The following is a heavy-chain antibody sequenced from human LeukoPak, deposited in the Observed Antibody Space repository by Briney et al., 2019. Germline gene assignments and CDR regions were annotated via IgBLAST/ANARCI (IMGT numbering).Heavy chain of an antibody. CDR3: AKDGPPGDY. D-gene: IGHD1-14*01. CDR1: GFTFSSYW. CDR2: MENDGSSA. V-gene: IGHV3-74*01. Sequence: PGGSLRLSCAASGFTFSSYWMHWVRQVPGKGLVWVSRMENDGSSASYADSVQGRFTISRDNAKNTLYLQMNSLRVDDTAVYYCAKDGPPGDYWGQGTLVTVSS. J-gene: IGHJ4*02.